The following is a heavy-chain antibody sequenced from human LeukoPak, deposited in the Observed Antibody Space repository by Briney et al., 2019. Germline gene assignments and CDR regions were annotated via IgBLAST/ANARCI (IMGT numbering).Heavy chain of an antibody. D-gene: IGHD2-2*01. CDR3: AREYCSSTSCSKAMLGDYYYYYMDV. Sequence: GGSLRLSCAASGFTFSGSAMHWVRQASGKGLEWVGRIRSKANSYATAYAASVKGRFTISRDDSKNTVYLQMNSLKTEDTAVYYCAREYCSSTSCSKAMLGDYYYYYMDVWGKGTTVTVSS. J-gene: IGHJ6*03. CDR2: IRSKANSYAT. V-gene: IGHV3-73*01. CDR1: GFTFSGSA.